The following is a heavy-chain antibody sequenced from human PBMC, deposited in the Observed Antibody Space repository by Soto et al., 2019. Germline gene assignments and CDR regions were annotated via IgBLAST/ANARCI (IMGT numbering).Heavy chain of an antibody. CDR3: AREGDSPFLLDY. D-gene: IGHD3-16*01. CDR1: GGTFSSYT. Sequence: QVQLVQSGAEVKKPGSSVKVSCKASGGTFSSYTISWVRQAPGQGLEWMGRTIPILGIANYAQKFQGRVTITADKSTSTAYMELSSLRSEDTAVYYCAREGDSPFLLDYWGQGTLVTVSS. V-gene: IGHV1-69*08. CDR2: TIPILGIA. J-gene: IGHJ4*02.